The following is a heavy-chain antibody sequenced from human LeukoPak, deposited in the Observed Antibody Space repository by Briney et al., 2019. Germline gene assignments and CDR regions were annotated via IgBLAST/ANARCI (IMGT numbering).Heavy chain of an antibody. Sequence: SETLSFTCTVSGGSISSYYWSWIRQPPGKGLEGIGYIYYSGSTNYNPSLQSRVTISVDTSKNQSSLKLSSVTAADTAVYYCARERYYAPRINWFDPWGQGTLVTVSS. D-gene: IGHD3-9*01. V-gene: IGHV4-59*01. CDR3: ARERYYAPRINWFDP. J-gene: IGHJ5*02. CDR2: IYYSGST. CDR1: GGSISSYY.